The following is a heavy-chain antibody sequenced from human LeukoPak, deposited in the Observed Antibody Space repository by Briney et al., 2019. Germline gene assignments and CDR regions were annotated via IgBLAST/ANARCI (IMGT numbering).Heavy chain of an antibody. CDR3: ARSPYCSSTSCYNWFDP. V-gene: IGHV1-24*01. Sequence: ASVKVSCKVSGYTLTELSMHWVRQAPGKGLEWMGGFDPEDGETIYAQKFQGRVTMTEDTSTDTAYMELSSLRSEDTAVYCCARSPYCSSTSCYNWFDPWGQGTLVTVSS. J-gene: IGHJ5*02. D-gene: IGHD2-2*01. CDR1: GYTLTELS. CDR2: FDPEDGET.